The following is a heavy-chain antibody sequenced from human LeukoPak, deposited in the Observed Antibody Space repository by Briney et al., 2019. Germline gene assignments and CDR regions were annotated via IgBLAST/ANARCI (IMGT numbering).Heavy chain of an antibody. CDR1: GHSISSGYY. CDR2: INHSGST. CDR3: ARGPYGFDY. J-gene: IGHJ4*02. V-gene: IGHV4-34*01. D-gene: IGHD2-21*01. Sequence: PSETLSLTCTVSGHSISSGYYWNWFRQPPGKRLEWIGEINHSGSTNYNPSLKSRVTISSDTPKNHFSLMLRSVTAADTAVYYCARGPYGFDYWGQGTLVTVSS.